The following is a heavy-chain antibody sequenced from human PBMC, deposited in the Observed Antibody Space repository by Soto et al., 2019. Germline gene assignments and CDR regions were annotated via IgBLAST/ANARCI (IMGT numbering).Heavy chain of an antibody. CDR3: ASAKPTDKAMHPPADFDI. CDR2: IYSGGST. V-gene: IGHV3-53*01. J-gene: IGHJ3*02. Sequence: GGSLRLSCAASGFTVSSNYMSWVRQAPGKGLEWVSVIYSGGSTYYADSVKGRFTISRDNSKNTLYLQMNSLRAEDTAVYYCASAKPTDKAMHPPADFDIWGQGTMVTVSS. D-gene: IGHD5-18*01. CDR1: GFTVSSNY.